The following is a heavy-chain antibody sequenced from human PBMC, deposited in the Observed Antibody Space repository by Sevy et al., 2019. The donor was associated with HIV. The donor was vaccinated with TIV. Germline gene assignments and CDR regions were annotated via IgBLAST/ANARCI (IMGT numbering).Heavy chain of an antibody. CDR3: ASNTYHYDSNTYYPVY. CDR2: IKQDGNEK. CDR1: GVNLSPYW. D-gene: IGHD3-22*01. J-gene: IGHJ4*02. V-gene: IGHV3-7*01. Sequence: GESLKISCVASGVNLSPYWMTWVRQAPGKGLEWVANIKQDGNEKYYGDSVKGRFTVSRDNAKNARYLKMYSLRVEDTAVYFCASNTYHYDSNTYYPVYWGQGTRVTVSS.